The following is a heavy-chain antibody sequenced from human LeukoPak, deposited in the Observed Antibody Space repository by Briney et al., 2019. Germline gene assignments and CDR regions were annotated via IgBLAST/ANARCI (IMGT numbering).Heavy chain of an antibody. CDR3: ARDPTPISKVGIRGYYYYMDV. CDR1: GYTFTSYG. J-gene: IGHJ6*03. D-gene: IGHD3-3*02. V-gene: IGHV1-18*01. Sequence: ASVKVSCKASGYTFTSYGISWVRQAPRQGLEWMGWISAYNGNTNYAQKLQGRVTMTTVTSTSTAYMELRSLRSDDTAVYYCARDPTPISKVGIRGYYYYMDVWGKGTTVTVSS. CDR2: ISAYNGNT.